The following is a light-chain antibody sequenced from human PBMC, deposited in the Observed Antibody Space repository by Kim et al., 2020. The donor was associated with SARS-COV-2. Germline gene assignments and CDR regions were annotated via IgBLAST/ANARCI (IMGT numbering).Light chain of an antibody. CDR3: QSYDSSLSGSHVV. CDR1: SSNIGAGYD. J-gene: IGLJ2*01. V-gene: IGLV1-40*01. Sequence: QSVLTQPPSVSGAPVQRVTISCTGSSSNIGAGYDVHWYQQLPGTAPKLLIYGNSNRPSGVPDRFSGSKSGTSASLAITGLQAEDEADYYCQSYDSSLSGSHVVFGGGTQLTVL. CDR2: GNS.